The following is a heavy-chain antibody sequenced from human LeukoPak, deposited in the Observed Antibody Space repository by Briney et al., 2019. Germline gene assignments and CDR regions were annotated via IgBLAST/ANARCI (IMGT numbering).Heavy chain of an antibody. CDR2: IYYSGST. CDR3: ARDVGEATRYYDSSGYLGDAFDI. D-gene: IGHD3-22*01. V-gene: IGHV4-59*01. CDR1: GGSISSYY. J-gene: IGHJ3*02. Sequence: SETLSLTCTVSGGSISSYYWSWIRQPPGKGLEWIGDIYYSGSTNYNPSLKSRVTISVDTSKNQFSLKLSSVTAADTAVYYCARDVGEATRYYDSSGYLGDAFDIWGQGTMVTVSS.